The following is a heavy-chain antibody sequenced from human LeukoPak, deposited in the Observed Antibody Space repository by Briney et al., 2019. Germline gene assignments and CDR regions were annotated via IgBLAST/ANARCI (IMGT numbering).Heavy chain of an antibody. CDR1: GYSFTSYW. CDR2: IYPGDSDT. Sequence: GESLKISCKGSGYSFTSYWIGWVRQMPGKGLEWMGTIYPGDSDTRYSPSFQGQVTISTDKSISTAYLQWSSLKASDTAMYYCARLGIGKIVVVPAAPSYYFDYWGQGTLVTVSS. CDR3: ARLGIGKIVVVPAAPSYYFDY. D-gene: IGHD2-2*01. V-gene: IGHV5-51*01. J-gene: IGHJ4*02.